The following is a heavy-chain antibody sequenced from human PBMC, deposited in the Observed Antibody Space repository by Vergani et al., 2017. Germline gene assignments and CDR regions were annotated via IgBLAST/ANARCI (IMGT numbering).Heavy chain of an antibody. Sequence: QVQLVESGGGVVQPGRSLRLSCAASGFTFSSYAMHWVRQAPGKGLEWVAVISYDGSNKYYADSVKGRFTISRDNSKNTLYLQMNSLRAEDTAVYYCARDRIPTYYGSGSPRYLFDPWGQGTLVTVSS. D-gene: IGHD3-10*01. J-gene: IGHJ5*02. CDR1: GFTFSSYA. CDR2: ISYDGSNK. CDR3: ARDRIPTYYGSGSPRYLFDP. V-gene: IGHV3-30-3*01.